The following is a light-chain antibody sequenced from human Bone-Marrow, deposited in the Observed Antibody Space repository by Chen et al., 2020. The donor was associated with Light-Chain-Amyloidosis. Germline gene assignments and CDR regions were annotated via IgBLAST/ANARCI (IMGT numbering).Light chain of an antibody. J-gene: IGLJ2*01. CDR2: RDT. CDR3: QSADSSGTYEVI. Sequence: SYELTQPPSVSVSPGQPARITCSGDDLPTKYAYWYQQKPGQAPVPVIHRDTERPSGISERFSGSSSGTTATLTISGVQAEDEADYHCQSADSSGTYEVIFGGGTKLTIL. CDR1: DLPTKY. V-gene: IGLV3-25*03.